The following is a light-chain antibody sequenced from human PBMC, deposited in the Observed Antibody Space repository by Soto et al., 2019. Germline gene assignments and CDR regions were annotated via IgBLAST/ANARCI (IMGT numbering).Light chain of an antibody. J-gene: IGKJ4*01. CDR3: QQTDRYPHT. CDR2: ATS. V-gene: IGKV1-39*01. Sequence: DIQVTQSPSSLSASVGDRVNITCRASQSIDKFLNWYQQKPGRAPELLIYATSRLQSGVPSRFGGGGSGTDFTLTISHLQPEDYATYYCQQTDRYPHTFGGGTKVEVK. CDR1: QSIDKF.